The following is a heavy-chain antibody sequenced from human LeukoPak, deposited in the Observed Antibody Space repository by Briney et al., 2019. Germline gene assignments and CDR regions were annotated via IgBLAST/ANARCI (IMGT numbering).Heavy chain of an antibody. CDR1: GDSISSSSYC. J-gene: IGHJ5*02. D-gene: IGHD1-26*01. Sequence: SETLSLTCTVAGDSISSSSYCWAWIRQSPGKGLEWIGCMFYSGSTFYNPSLKSRVTISVDTSRNYFSLRLNSVTAADTAQYYCARQKSGHDWHDPWGQGTLVTVSS. CDR3: ARQKSGHDWHDP. CDR2: MFYSGST. V-gene: IGHV4-39*01.